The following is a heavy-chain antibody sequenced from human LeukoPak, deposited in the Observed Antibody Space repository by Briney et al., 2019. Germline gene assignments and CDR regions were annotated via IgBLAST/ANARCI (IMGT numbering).Heavy chain of an antibody. J-gene: IGHJ6*03. CDR1: GFTFSSYE. V-gene: IGHV3-48*03. CDR3: AKSSGYGDYGYYYYYMDV. Sequence: GGSLRLSCAASGFTFSSYEMNWVRQAPGKGLEWVSYISSSGSTIYYADSVKGRFTISRDNAKNSLYPQMNSLRAEDTAVYYCAKSSGYGDYGYYYYYMDVWGKGTTVTISS. D-gene: IGHD4-17*01. CDR2: ISSSGSTI.